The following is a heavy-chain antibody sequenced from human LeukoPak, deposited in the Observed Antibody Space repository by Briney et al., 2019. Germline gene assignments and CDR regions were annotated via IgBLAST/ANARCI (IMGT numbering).Heavy chain of an antibody. CDR1: GFTFDDYA. J-gene: IGHJ3*02. V-gene: IGHV3-9*01. CDR3: ARDTLEYSNSPDALDI. CDR2: ISWNSGYI. D-gene: IGHD4-23*01. Sequence: GGSLRLSCAASGFTFDDYAMHWVRQAPGKGLEWVSGISWNSGYIGYEDSVKGRFTISRDNAKNSLYMQMESLRDEDTAIYYCARDTLEYSNSPDALDIWGQGTMVTVSS.